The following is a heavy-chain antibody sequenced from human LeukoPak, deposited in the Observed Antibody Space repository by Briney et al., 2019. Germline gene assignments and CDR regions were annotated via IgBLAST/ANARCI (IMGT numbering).Heavy chain of an antibody. CDR1: GFTFSSYS. CDR2: ISSSTSYI. D-gene: IGHD5-18*01. Sequence: SGGSLRLSCAASGFTFSSYSMNWVRQTSGKGLEWVSSISSSTSYIYYADSVKGRFTISRDNAKNSLYLQMNSLRAEDTAVYYCARDKYIYVPGLIDYWGQGTLVTVSS. CDR3: ARDKYIYVPGLIDY. V-gene: IGHV3-21*01. J-gene: IGHJ4*02.